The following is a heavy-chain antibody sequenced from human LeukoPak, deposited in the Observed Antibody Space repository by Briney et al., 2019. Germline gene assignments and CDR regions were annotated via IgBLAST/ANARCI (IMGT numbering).Heavy chain of an antibody. Sequence: PGGSLRLSCAVSGFTFSSYGMDWVRQAPGKGLEWVVVIWYDGSNKYYADSVKGRFTISRDNSKNTLYLQMNSLRAEDTAVYYCARDAYYDSTGLSAFDIWGQGTMVTVSS. CDR3: ARDAYYDSTGLSAFDI. D-gene: IGHD3-22*01. CDR2: IWYDGSNK. J-gene: IGHJ3*02. CDR1: GFTFSSYG. V-gene: IGHV3-33*01.